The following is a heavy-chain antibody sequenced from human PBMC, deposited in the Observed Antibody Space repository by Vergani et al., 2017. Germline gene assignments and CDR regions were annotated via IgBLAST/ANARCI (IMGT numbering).Heavy chain of an antibody. CDR3: ARGRRPVASSYYDSSGYYFSDYFDY. V-gene: IGHV1-2*02. CDR2: INPKSGGT. D-gene: IGHD3-22*01. CDR1: GYTFTGYY. Sequence: QVLLVQSGAEVKKPGASVKVSCKASGYTFTGYYMHWLRQAPGQGLEWMGWINPKSGGTNYAQKFQGRVTMTRDKSISTAYMELSRLRSDDTAVYYCARGRRPVASSYYDSSGYYFSDYFDYWGKGTLVPVSS. J-gene: IGHJ4*02.